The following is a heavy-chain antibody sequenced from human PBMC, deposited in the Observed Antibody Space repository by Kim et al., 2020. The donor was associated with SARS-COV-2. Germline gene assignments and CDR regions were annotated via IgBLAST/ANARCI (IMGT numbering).Heavy chain of an antibody. D-gene: IGHD3-22*01. V-gene: IGHV4-59*13. J-gene: IGHJ4*02. Sequence: SETLSLTCTVSGGSISTYYWSWIRQPPGKGLEWIGYIYYTGNTNHNPSLRSRVTISVDTSKNQFSLKLRSVTAADTAVYYCARHHSSAYYYADNWGQGTLVPLSS. CDR2: IYYTGNT. CDR1: GGSISTYY. CDR3: ARHHSSAYYYADN.